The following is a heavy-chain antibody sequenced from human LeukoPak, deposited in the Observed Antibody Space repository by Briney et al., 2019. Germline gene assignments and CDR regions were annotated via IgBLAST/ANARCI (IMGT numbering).Heavy chain of an antibody. D-gene: IGHD3-22*01. Sequence: GASVKVSCKASRGTFSSYAISWVRQAPGQGLEWMGGIIPIFGKANYAQKFQGRVTITADESTSTAYMELSSLRAEDTAVYYCARPINYYDSSGLVDYWGQGTLVTVSS. CDR2: IIPIFGKA. J-gene: IGHJ4*02. CDR1: RGTFSSYA. V-gene: IGHV1-69*13. CDR3: ARPINYYDSSGLVDY.